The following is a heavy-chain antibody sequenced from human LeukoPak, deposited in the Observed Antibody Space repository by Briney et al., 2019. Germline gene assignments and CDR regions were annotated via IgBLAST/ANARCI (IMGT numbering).Heavy chain of an antibody. D-gene: IGHD3-3*01. V-gene: IGHV3-74*01. CDR2: INDYGSET. CDR1: GFTFSYFW. J-gene: IGHJ6*02. Sequence: GGSLRLSCAASGFTFSYFWMHWVRRAPGKGLEWVSRINDYGSETVYADSVKGRFTIYRDNAKNTLYLQMNSLRVEDTAVYYCARDRDTTRFYARYGMDVWGQGTTVTVSS. CDR3: ARDRDTTRFYARYGMDV.